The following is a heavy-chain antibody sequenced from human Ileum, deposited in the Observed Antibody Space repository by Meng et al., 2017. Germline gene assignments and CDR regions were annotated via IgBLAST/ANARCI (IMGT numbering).Heavy chain of an antibody. CDR2: IYYSGST. Sequence: QVQLQESGPGLVKPSQTLSLTCTVSGGSISSGDYYWSWIRQPPGKGLEWIGYIYYSGSTYYNPSLKSRLTISVDTSKNQFSLKLTSVTAADTAVYYCAGQPTSSGAGYSWFDPWGQGILVTVPQ. CDR1: GGSISSGDYY. CDR3: AGQPTSSGAGYSWFDP. J-gene: IGHJ5*02. V-gene: IGHV4-30-4*01. D-gene: IGHD2-2*01.